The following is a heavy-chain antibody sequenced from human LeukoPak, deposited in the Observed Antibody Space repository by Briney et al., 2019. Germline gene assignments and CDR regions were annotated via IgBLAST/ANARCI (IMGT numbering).Heavy chain of an antibody. Sequence: GGSLRLSCAASGFTFSDYYMSWIRQAPGKGLEWVSYISSSSSYTNYADSVKGRFTISRDNAKNSLYLQMTSLRAEDTAVYYCAREWYYYDSSGYMKGYYFDYWGQGTLVTVSS. D-gene: IGHD3-22*01. V-gene: IGHV3-11*05. CDR2: ISSSSSYT. CDR3: AREWYYYDSSGYMKGYYFDY. J-gene: IGHJ4*02. CDR1: GFTFSDYY.